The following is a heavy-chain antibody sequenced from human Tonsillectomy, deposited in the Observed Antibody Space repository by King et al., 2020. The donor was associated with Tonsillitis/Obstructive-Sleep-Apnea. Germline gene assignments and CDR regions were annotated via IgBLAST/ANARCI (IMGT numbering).Heavy chain of an antibody. D-gene: IGHD2-2*01. Sequence: QVQLVESGGGLVKPGGSLRLSCAASGFTFSDYYMSWIRQAPGKGLEWGSYISSISSYTNYADSVKGRFTISRDNAKNSLYLQMNSLRAEDTAVYYCARGVCSSTSCGFDPWGQGTLVTVSS. J-gene: IGHJ5*02. CDR3: ARGVCSSTSCGFDP. CDR2: ISSISSYT. CDR1: GFTFSDYY. V-gene: IGHV3-11*05.